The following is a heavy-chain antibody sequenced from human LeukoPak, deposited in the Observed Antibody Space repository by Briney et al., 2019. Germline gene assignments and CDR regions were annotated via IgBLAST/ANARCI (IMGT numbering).Heavy chain of an antibody. D-gene: IGHD6-13*01. CDR2: FDPEDGET. J-gene: IGHJ4*02. Sequence: GASVKVSCKVSGYTLTELSMHWVRQAPGKGLEWMGGFDPEDGETIYAQKFQGRVTMTEDTATDTAYMELSSLRSEDTAVYYCARSTTFGSTWYTDYWGQGTLVTVSS. CDR1: GYTLTELS. CDR3: ARSTTFGSTWYTDY. V-gene: IGHV1-24*01.